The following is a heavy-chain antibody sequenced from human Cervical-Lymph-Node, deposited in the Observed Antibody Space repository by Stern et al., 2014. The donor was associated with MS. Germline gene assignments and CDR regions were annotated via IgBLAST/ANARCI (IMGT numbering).Heavy chain of an antibody. CDR1: GGTFSSYT. V-gene: IGHV1-69*01. Sequence: VQLVESGAEVKKPGSSVKVSCKASGGTFSSYTIGWVRPAPGQGLERMGGIFPMFGIANYAEKFQGRFTITADESTSTAYMDLSTLRSEDTAVYYCARATSDYIWGSYRYLDYWGQGTQVTVSS. J-gene: IGHJ4*02. CDR3: ARATSDYIWGSYRYLDY. CDR2: IFPMFGIA. D-gene: IGHD3-16*02.